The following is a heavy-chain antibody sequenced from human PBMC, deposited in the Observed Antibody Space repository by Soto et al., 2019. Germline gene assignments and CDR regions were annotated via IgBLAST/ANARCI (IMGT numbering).Heavy chain of an antibody. CDR2: SGGSGGYT. CDR3: VRDLVIFHAGRGLYYIVD. J-gene: IGHJ4*02. D-gene: IGHD3-16*02. Sequence: EVQLLESGGTLVQPGGSLRLSCAASGFAFSNFAMAWVRQAPGKGPEWVSASGGSGGYTFYADSAEGRYTISRDDSRNTLYLQMNSRSGEETAIYECVRDLVIFHAGRGLYYIVDWGQRTQVTVSS. CDR1: GFAFSNFA. V-gene: IGHV3-23*01.